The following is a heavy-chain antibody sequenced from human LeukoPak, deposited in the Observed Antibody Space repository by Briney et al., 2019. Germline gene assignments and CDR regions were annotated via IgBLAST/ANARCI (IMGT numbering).Heavy chain of an antibody. D-gene: IGHD5-12*01. J-gene: IGHJ6*03. V-gene: IGHV1-24*01. Sequence: ASVKVSCKVSGYTLTELSMHWVRQAPGKGLEWMGGFDPEDGETIYAQKFQGRVTMTEDTSTDTAYMELSSLRSEDTAVYCCARCGYSGYTTSNYYYYYYMDVWGKGTTVTVSS. CDR3: ARCGYSGYTTSNYYYYYYMDV. CDR2: FDPEDGET. CDR1: GYTLTELS.